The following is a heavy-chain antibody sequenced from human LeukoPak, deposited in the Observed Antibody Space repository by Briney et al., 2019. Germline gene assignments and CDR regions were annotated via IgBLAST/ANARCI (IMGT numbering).Heavy chain of an antibody. CDR1: GFTFSSYA. V-gene: IGHV3-30-3*01. J-gene: IGHJ6*02. Sequence: PGRSLRLSCAASGFTFSSYAMHWVRQAPGKGLEWVAVISYDGSNKYYADSVKGRFTISRDNSKNTLYLQMNSLRAEDTAVYYCAKDSRYCSSTSCYRDYYYYGMDVWGQGTTVTVSS. CDR3: AKDSRYCSSTSCYRDYYYYGMDV. CDR2: ISYDGSNK. D-gene: IGHD2-2*01.